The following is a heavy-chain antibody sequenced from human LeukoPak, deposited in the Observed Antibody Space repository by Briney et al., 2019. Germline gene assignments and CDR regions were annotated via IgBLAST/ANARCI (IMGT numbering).Heavy chain of an antibody. V-gene: IGHV4-31*03. J-gene: IGHJ4*02. Sequence: SQTLSLTCTVSGGSISSGGYYWSWIRQHPGKGLEWIGYIYYSGSTYYNPSLKSRVTISVDTSKNQFSLKLSSVTAADTAVYYCARHLRLMTTVTNPFDYWGQGTLVTVSS. CDR2: IYYSGST. CDR3: ARHLRLMTTVTNPFDY. CDR1: GGSISSGGYY. D-gene: IGHD4-17*01.